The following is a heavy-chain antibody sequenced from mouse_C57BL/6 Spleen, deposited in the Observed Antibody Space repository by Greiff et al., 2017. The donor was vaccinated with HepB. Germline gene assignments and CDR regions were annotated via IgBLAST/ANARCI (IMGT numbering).Heavy chain of an antibody. Sequence: EVQGVESGGGLVKPGGSLKLSCAASGFTFSSYAMSWVRQTPEKRLEWVATISDGGSYTYYPDNVKGRFTISRDNAKNNLYLQMSHLKSEDTAMYYCAKLRPGFAYWGQGTLVTVSA. V-gene: IGHV5-4*01. CDR1: GFTFSSYA. J-gene: IGHJ3*01. CDR2: ISDGGSYT. D-gene: IGHD2-4*01. CDR3: AKLRPGFAY.